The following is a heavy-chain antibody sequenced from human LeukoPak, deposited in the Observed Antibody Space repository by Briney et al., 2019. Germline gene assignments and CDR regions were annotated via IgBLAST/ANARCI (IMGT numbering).Heavy chain of an antibody. CDR2: IYHSGST. Sequence: SETLSLTCTVSGYSISSGYYWGWIRQPPGKGLEWIGSIYHSGSTYYNPSLKSRVTISVDTSKNQFSLKLSSVTAADTAVYYCARVSTGYSSGLYYYYMDVWGKGTTVTISS. D-gene: IGHD6-19*01. CDR3: ARVSTGYSSGLYYYYMDV. V-gene: IGHV4-38-2*02. CDR1: GYSISSGYY. J-gene: IGHJ6*03.